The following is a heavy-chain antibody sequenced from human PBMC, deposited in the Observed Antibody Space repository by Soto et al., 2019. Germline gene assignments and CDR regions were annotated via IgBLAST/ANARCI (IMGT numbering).Heavy chain of an antibody. D-gene: IGHD3-22*01. V-gene: IGHV3-33*01. CDR1: GFTFSSYG. CDR3: ASGYYYDSSGYYFDY. Sequence: QVQLVESGGGVVQPGRSLRLSCAASGFTFSSYGMHWVRQAPGKGLEWVAVIWYDGSNKYYADSVKGRLTISRDNSKNTLYLQMNSLRAEDTAVYYCASGYYYDSSGYYFDYWGHGTLVTVSS. J-gene: IGHJ4*01. CDR2: IWYDGSNK.